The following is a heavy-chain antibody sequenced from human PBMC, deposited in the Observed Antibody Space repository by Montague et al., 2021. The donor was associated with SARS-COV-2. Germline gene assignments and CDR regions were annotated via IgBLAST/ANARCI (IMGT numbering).Heavy chain of an antibody. CDR3: ARRHIVASNRAFAY. CDR2: IYHSGTT. D-gene: IGHD2-21*01. Sequence: SETLSLTCTVSGDSITNNYYWGWIRQPPGKGPEWIGTIYHSGTTYYNPSLKSRVTISVDTSNNQFSLKLTSVTAADTAVYYCARRHIVASNRAFAYWGQGTRVTVSS. CDR1: GDSITNNYY. J-gene: IGHJ4*02. V-gene: IGHV4-38-2*02.